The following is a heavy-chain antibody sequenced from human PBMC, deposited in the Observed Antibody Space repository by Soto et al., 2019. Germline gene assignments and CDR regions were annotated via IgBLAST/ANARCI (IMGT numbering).Heavy chain of an antibody. V-gene: IGHV5-51*01. CDR1: GYSFTSYR. CDR3: ARHVLKYQLPYYFDY. D-gene: IGHD2-2*01. CDR2: IYPGDSDP. J-gene: IGHJ4*02. Sequence: LGESRKISCNGSGYSFTSYRIDWVRQMPGKGLEWMGIIYPGDSDPRYSPSFQGQVTISADKSISTAYLQWSSLKAPDTAMYSCARHVLKYQLPYYFDYWGQGTLVTVSS.